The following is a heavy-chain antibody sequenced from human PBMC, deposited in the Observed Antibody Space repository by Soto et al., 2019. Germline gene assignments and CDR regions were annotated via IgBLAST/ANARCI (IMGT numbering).Heavy chain of an antibody. J-gene: IGHJ4*02. V-gene: IGHV1-69*01. CDR1: GGTFSSYA. CDR2: IIPIFGTA. CDR3: ARGSRHDILTGYYIGYFDY. Sequence: QVQLVQSGAEVKKPGSSVKVSCKASGGTFSSYAISWVRQAPGQGLEWMGGIIPIFGTANYAQKFQGRVTITADESTSTAYMELSSLRSDDTAVYYCARGSRHDILTGYYIGYFDYWGQGTLVTVSS. D-gene: IGHD3-9*01.